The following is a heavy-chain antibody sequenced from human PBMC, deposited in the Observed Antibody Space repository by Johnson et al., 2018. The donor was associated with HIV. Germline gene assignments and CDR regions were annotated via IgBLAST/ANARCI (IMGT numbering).Heavy chain of an antibody. D-gene: IGHD2-8*02. Sequence: VQLVESGGGVVRPGGSLRLSCAASGFTFDDYVMNWVRQAPGKGLVWVSRIHSDRSSTSYADSVKGRFTISRDNAKNTLYLQMNSLRAEDTAVYYCARPVSPWSAYDAFDIWGQGTMVTVSS. CDR3: ARPVSPWSAYDAFDI. CDR1: GFTFDDYV. CDR2: IHSDRSST. J-gene: IGHJ3*02. V-gene: IGHV3-74*02.